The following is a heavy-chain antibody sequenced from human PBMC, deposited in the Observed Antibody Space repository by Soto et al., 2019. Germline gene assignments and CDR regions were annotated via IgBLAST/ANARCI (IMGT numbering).Heavy chain of an antibody. CDR1: GFTFSEDA. D-gene: IGHD5-18*01. CDR3: AREGRYIAMFSGFDY. J-gene: IGHJ4*02. Sequence: QVDLVESGGGVVQPGKSLRLSCATSGFTFSEDAMHWVRQAPGKGLEWVAVIWYDGSKKHYADSVKGRFTISRDNSKNTLFLQMNSLTAEDTAVYWCAREGRYIAMFSGFDYWGQGTLVTVSS. CDR2: IWYDGSKK. V-gene: IGHV3-33*01.